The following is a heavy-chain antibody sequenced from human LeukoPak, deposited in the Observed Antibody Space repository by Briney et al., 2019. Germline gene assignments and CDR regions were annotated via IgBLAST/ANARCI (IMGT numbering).Heavy chain of an antibody. CDR1: GDSIRRSSYY. J-gene: IGHJ4*02. CDR3: ARGGNYGSGNTIDY. Sequence: SETLSLTCTVSGDSIRRSSYYWGWIRQPPGKGLEWIGSMYYSGSTNYNPSLKSRVTMSVDTSKNQFSLKLSSVTAADTAVYYCARGGNYGSGNTIDYWGQGTLVTVSS. CDR2: MYYSGST. V-gene: IGHV4-39*07. D-gene: IGHD3-10*01.